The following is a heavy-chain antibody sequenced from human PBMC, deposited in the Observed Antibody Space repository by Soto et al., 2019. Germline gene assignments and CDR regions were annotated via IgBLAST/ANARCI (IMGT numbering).Heavy chain of an antibody. CDR1: GYTFTSYD. V-gene: IGHV1-8*01. D-gene: IGHD3-22*01. CDR3: AAAADDSSGYYGYYFDY. Sequence: ASVKVSCKASGYTFTSYDINWVRQATGQGLEWMGWMNPNSGNTGYAQKFQGRVTMTRNTSISTAYMELSSLRSEDTAVYYCAAAADDSSGYYGYYFDYWGQGTLVTVSS. J-gene: IGHJ4*02. CDR2: MNPNSGNT.